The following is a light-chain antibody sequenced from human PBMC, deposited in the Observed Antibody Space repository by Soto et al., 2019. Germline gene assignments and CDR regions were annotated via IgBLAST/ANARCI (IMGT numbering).Light chain of an antibody. CDR2: DVN. J-gene: IGLJ1*01. Sequence: QSALTQPAYVSGSPGQSITISCTGTSSDIGASNYVSWYQQHPGQAPKLMISDVNNRPSGISDRFSGSKSGNTASLAISGLQAEDEADYYCYSWNSNSDTHYVFGTGTKLTVL. CDR3: YSWNSNSDTHYV. CDR1: SSDIGASNY. V-gene: IGLV2-14*03.